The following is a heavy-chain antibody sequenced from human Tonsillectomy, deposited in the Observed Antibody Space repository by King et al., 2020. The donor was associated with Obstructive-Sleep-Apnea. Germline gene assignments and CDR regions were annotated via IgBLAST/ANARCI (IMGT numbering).Heavy chain of an antibody. CDR3: ARDVSPPSAKAYYYGMDV. D-gene: IGHD1-26*01. Sequence: VQLVESGGGLVKPGGSLRLSCAASGFTFSDYYMNWIRQAPGKGLEWVSYISSSGSTTYYADSVKGRFTISRDNAKNSLYLQMNSLRAEDTAVYYCARDVSPPSAKAYYYGMDVWGQGTTVTVSS. CDR2: ISSSGSTT. CDR1: GFTFSDYY. V-gene: IGHV3-11*01. J-gene: IGHJ6*02.